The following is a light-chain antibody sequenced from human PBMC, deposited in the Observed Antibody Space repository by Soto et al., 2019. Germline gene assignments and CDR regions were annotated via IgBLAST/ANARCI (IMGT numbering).Light chain of an antibody. Sequence: EIVMTQSPATLSVSPRERATLSCRASQSVSSNLAWYQQKPGQAPRLLIYGASTRATGIPARFSGSGSGTEFTLTISSLQSEDFAVYYCQQYNNRPVTFGQGTKV. J-gene: IGKJ1*01. V-gene: IGKV3-15*01. CDR1: QSVSSN. CDR2: GAS. CDR3: QQYNNRPVT.